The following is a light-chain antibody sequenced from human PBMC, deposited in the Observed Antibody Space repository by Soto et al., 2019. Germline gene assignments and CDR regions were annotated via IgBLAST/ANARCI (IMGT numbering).Light chain of an antibody. CDR1: QSISIS. V-gene: IGKV1-39*01. CDR2: GAS. Sequence: EMQVAQCPSSLSGCVVVRVTLTCRVSQSISISVNWSQLKPVKVPNPLMYGASYLKSGVPTRFSGCVSGTDFTLTISLLQSEDCATYHWQHTYTAPEITIGQGTRLEIK. J-gene: IGKJ5*01. CDR3: QHTYTAPEIT.